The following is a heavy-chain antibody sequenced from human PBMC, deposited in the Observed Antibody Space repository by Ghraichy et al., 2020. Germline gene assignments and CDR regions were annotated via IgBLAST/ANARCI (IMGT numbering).Heavy chain of an antibody. V-gene: IGHV4-31*03. D-gene: IGHD2-2*01. Sequence: SETLSLTCTVSGGSISSGGYYWSWIRQHPGKGLEWIGYIYYSGSTYYNPSLKSRVTISVDTSKNQFSLKLSSVTAADTAGYYCARDLGRYCSSTSCYERYYYYGMDVWGQGTTVTVFS. CDR1: GGSISSGGYY. CDR2: IYYSGST. CDR3: ARDLGRYCSSTSCYERYYYYGMDV. J-gene: IGHJ6*02.